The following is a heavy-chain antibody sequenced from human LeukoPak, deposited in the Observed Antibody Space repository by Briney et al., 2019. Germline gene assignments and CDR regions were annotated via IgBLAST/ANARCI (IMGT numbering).Heavy chain of an antibody. CDR1: GGSISSYY. V-gene: IGHV4-59*08. CDR2: IYYSGST. CDR3: ARLGGRSWYYEFDY. J-gene: IGHJ4*02. Sequence: SETLSLTCTVTGGSISSYYWSWFRQPPGKGLEWIGYIYYSGSTNYSPSLKSRVTISVDTSTNHFSLKLSSVTAADTAVYYCARLGGRSWYYEFDYWGRGTLVTVSS. D-gene: IGHD6-13*01.